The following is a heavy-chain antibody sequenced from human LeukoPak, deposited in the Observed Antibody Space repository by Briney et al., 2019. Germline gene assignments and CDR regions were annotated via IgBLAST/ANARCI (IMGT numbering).Heavy chain of an antibody. D-gene: IGHD3-16*02. Sequence: GGSLRVSCAGSGFSICRYGMQWVRQPPGKGMEWVAFTRYDGSNKYFADSVKGRFTISRDNSKNTLYLQMQSLRLEDSAIYYCAKDLFGDYVWGTYRAFDTWVQGSLVTVSS. CDR1: GFSICRYG. J-gene: IGHJ4*02. V-gene: IGHV3-30*02. CDR3: AKDLFGDYVWGTYRAFDT. CDR2: TRYDGSNK.